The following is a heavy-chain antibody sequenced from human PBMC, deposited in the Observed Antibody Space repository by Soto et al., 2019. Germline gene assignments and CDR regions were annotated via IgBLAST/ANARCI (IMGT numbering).Heavy chain of an antibody. CDR2: ISGSGST. J-gene: IGHJ4*02. Sequence: GVSLRRSCAASGLTFTNYAMIWIRQAPGKGLEWVSAISGSGSTYYADSVKGRFGISRDSSKNTLHLQMNSLRAEDTAVYSCAQVVDYDFWSGFHRDFDNWGQGTLVTVSS. D-gene: IGHD3-3*01. CDR1: GLTFTNYA. V-gene: IGHV3-23*01. CDR3: AQVVDYDFWSGFHRDFDN.